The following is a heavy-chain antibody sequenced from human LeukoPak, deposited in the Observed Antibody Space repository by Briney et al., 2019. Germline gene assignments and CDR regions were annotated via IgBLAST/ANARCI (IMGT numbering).Heavy chain of an antibody. D-gene: IGHD3-22*01. CDR2: ISSSGSTI. Sequence: GGSLRLSCAASGFTSSDYYMSWIRQAPGKGLEWVSYISSSGSTIYYADSVKGRFTISRDNAKNSLYLQMNSLRAEDTAVYYCARETEGYYDSSGFQSFIDYWGQGTLVTVSS. J-gene: IGHJ4*02. V-gene: IGHV3-11*04. CDR1: GFTSSDYY. CDR3: ARETEGYYDSSGFQSFIDY.